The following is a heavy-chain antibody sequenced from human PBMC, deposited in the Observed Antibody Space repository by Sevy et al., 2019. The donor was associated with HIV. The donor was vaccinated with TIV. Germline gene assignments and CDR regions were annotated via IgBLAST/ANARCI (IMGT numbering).Heavy chain of an antibody. V-gene: IGHV3-23*01. CDR3: HGDYDSSQLASYYYYGMDV. J-gene: IGHJ6*02. CDR2: IRGSGGST. CDR1: GFTFSSYA. Sequence: GGSLRLSCAASGFTFSSYAMSWVRQAPGKGLEWVSTIRGSGGSTYYADSVKGRFTISRDNFKNTLYLQMSSLIAEDTAVYYCHGDYDSSQLASYYYYGMDVWGQGTTVTVSS. D-gene: IGHD3-22*01.